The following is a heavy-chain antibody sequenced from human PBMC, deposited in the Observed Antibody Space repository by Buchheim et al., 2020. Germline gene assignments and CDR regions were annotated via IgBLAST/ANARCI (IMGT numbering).Heavy chain of an antibody. CDR3: ARVHYGSGGEHYFDY. D-gene: IGHD3-10*01. Sequence: QVQLVESGGGLVKPGGSLRLSCAASGFTFSDFYMSWIRQAPGKGLEWVSHISSSSYTNYADSVKGRFTISRDNAKNLLSLQMNSLRAEDTAVDYCARVHYGSGGEHYFDYWGQGTL. J-gene: IGHJ4*02. V-gene: IGHV3-11*05. CDR2: ISSSSYT. CDR1: GFTFSDFY.